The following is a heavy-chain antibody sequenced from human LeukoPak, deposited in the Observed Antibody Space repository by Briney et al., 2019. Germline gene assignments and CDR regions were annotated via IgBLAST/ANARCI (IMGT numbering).Heavy chain of an antibody. J-gene: IGHJ1*01. CDR1: GFTFSNYA. CDR3: AKAHYYRSGSYYLSAYFQH. Sequence: GGALRLSFAASGFTFSNYAMNWVRQAPGKGVEGVSPISGSGAHTYNAYSVKSWFTISRDHSKNQLYLQMNSLRAEDTPVYYCAKAHYYRSGSYYLSAYFQHWGQGTLVTVSS. V-gene: IGHV3-23*01. CDR2: ISGSGAHT. D-gene: IGHD3-10*01.